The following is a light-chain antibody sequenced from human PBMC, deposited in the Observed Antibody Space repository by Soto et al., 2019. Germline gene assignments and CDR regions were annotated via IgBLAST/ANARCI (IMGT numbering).Light chain of an antibody. CDR1: SSNIGAGYD. Sequence: QSVLTQPPSASGTPGQRVTISCSGSSSNIGAGYDAHWYQQLPGKVPKLLIYSDTNRPSGVPDRFSGSKSGTSASLAITGLQPEDEADYYCQSYDNSLSGPVFGPGTKVTVL. CDR2: SDT. CDR3: QSYDNSLSGPV. J-gene: IGLJ1*01. V-gene: IGLV1-40*01.